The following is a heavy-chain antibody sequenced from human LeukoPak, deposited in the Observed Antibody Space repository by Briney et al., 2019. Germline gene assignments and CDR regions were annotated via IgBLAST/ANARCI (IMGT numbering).Heavy chain of an antibody. V-gene: IGHV4-30-2*01. CDR3: ARAGEYYYGSGSLTDNWFDP. CDR1: GGSISSGGYS. J-gene: IGHJ5*02. D-gene: IGHD3-10*01. CDR2: IYHSEST. Sequence: PSQTLSLTCAVSGGSISSGGYSWSWIRQPPGKGLDWIGYIYHSESTYYNPSLKSRVTISVDRSKNQFSLKLSSVTAADTAVYYCARAGEYYYGSGSLTDNWFDPWGQGTLVTVSS.